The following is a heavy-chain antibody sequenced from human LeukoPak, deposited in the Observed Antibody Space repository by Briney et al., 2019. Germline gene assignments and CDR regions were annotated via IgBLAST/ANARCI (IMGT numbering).Heavy chain of an antibody. CDR3: VKGLGRVLAATGFDY. CDR2: ISVGGGGT. D-gene: IGHD2-15*01. J-gene: IGHJ4*02. Sequence: PGGSLRLSCAASGFTFSSYWMSWVRQAPGKGLEWVSGISVGGGGTHYADSVKGRFTISRDSSKNTLYLQMNSLRAEDTAVYYCVKGLGRVLAATGFDYWGQGTLVTVSS. CDR1: GFTFSSYW. V-gene: IGHV3-23*01.